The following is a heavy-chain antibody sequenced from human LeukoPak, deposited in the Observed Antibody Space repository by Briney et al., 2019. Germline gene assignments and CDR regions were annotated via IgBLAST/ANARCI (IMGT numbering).Heavy chain of an antibody. V-gene: IGHV3-30*04. CDR2: ISYDGSNK. Sequence: GGSLGLSCAASGFTFSSYAMHWVRQAPGKGLEWVAVISYDGSNKYYADSVKGRFTISRDNSKNTLYLQMNSLRAEDTAVYYCARDLRPTNYYDSSGYYYYYYYMDVWGKGTTVTVSS. CDR3: ARDLRPTNYYDSSGYYYYYYYMDV. D-gene: IGHD3-22*01. CDR1: GFTFSSYA. J-gene: IGHJ6*03.